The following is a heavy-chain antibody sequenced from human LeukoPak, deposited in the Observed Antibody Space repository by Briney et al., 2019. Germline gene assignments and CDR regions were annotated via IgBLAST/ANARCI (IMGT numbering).Heavy chain of an antibody. CDR1: GDTISSHY. V-gene: IGHV4-59*11. CDR2: VSYSGTT. J-gene: IGHJ3*02. CDR3: ARDLQRHDAFDI. Sequence: SETLSLTCSVSGDTISSHYWSWIRQSPGEGLEWIGYVSYSGTTNYNPSLKSRVTISVDTAKNQFSLKLTSVIAADTAVYYCARDLQRHDAFDIWGQGTMVTVSS.